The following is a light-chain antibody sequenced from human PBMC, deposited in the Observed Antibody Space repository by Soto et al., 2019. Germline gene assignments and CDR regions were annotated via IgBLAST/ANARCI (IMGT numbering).Light chain of an antibody. CDR2: DAS. CDR3: QQYHSYCM. Sequence: FEITQSPSTLGACGGDRVTMTCRASQNIRSLLAWFQQKPGKAPKLLIYDASSLESGVPQRFSGSGSGTDLHLTISSLQNDDFSTHYSQQYHSYCMFGQGT. CDR1: QNIRSL. V-gene: IGKV1-5*01. J-gene: IGKJ1*01.